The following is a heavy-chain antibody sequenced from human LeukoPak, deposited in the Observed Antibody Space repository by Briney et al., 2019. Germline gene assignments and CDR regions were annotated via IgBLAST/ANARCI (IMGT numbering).Heavy chain of an antibody. CDR1: GGSISSSRYY. V-gene: IGHV4-39*01. D-gene: IGHD3-10*01. J-gene: IGHJ4*02. Sequence: SETLSLTCTVSGGSISSSRYYWGWIRQPPGKGRGWIGSIYYSGTTSSNPPLKSQAPISVDTSKNQCSLKLSSVTAADTVVYTCARRNYYSTGSYGCWGQRNLVTVS. CDR3: ARRNYYSTGSYGC. CDR2: IYYSGTT.